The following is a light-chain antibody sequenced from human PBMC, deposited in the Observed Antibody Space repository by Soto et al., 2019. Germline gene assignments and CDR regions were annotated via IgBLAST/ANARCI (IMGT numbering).Light chain of an antibody. J-gene: IGLJ1*01. V-gene: IGLV1-51*01. CDR3: ASWDSDLDGFV. CDR1: SSNIPYQF. Sequence: QSVLVQSPSVSAAPGQRVTISCSGSSSNIPYQFVSWYKQFPGMAPTLLIYDNSRRPSGVPDRFSATKSGPSATLDIAGLQTADEAVYYCASWDSDLDGFVFGPGTKVTVL. CDR2: DNS.